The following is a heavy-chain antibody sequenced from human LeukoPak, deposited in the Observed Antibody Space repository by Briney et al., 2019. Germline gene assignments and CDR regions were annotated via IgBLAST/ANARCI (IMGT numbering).Heavy chain of an antibody. Sequence: SVKVSCKTSGYTFSSYGITWVRQAPGQGLEWMGWISAYNGNTNYAQKLQGRVTMTTDTSTSTAYMELRSLRSDDTAVYYCARTRYSYGSPIGYWGQGTLVTVSS. CDR3: ARTRYSYGSPIGY. CDR2: ISAYNGNT. J-gene: IGHJ4*02. V-gene: IGHV1-18*01. D-gene: IGHD5-18*01. CDR1: GYTFSSYG.